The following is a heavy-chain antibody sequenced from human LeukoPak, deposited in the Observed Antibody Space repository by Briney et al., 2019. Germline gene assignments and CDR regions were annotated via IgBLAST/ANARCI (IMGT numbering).Heavy chain of an antibody. CDR3: ARDGHRRYYYGSSGRDDVFDI. D-gene: IGHD3-22*01. CDR2: IYYSGST. CDR1: GGSISSYY. J-gene: IGHJ4*02. V-gene: IGHV4-59*01. Sequence: SETLSLTCTVSGGSISSYYWSWIRQPPGKGLEWIGYIYYSGSTNYNPSLKSRVTISVDTSKNQFSLKLSSVTAADTAVYYCARDGHRRYYYGSSGRDDVFDIWGQGTLVTVSS.